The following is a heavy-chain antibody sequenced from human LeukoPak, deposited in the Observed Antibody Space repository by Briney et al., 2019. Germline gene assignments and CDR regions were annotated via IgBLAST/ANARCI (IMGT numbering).Heavy chain of an antibody. J-gene: IGHJ4*02. Sequence: KPSETLSLTCAVYGGSFSGYYWSWIRQPPGKGLEWIGEINHSGSTNYNPSLKSRVTISVDTSKNQFSLKLSSVTAADTAVYYCARSRRITMIVVVTFFDYWGQGTLVTVSS. V-gene: IGHV4-34*01. CDR3: ARSRRITMIVVVTFFDY. CDR2: INHSGST. CDR1: GGSFSGYY. D-gene: IGHD3-22*01.